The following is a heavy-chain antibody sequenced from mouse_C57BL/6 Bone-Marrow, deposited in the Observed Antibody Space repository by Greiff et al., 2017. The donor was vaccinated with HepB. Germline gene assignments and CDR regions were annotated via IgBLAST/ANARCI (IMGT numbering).Heavy chain of an antibody. J-gene: IGHJ3*01. CDR1: GYTFTDYY. CDR3: ARKWLLSFAY. V-gene: IGHV1-26*01. CDR2: INPNNGGT. Sequence: DVQLQQSGPELVKPGASVKISCKASGYTFTDYYMNWVKQSHGKSLEWIGDINPNNGGTSYNQKFKGKATLTVDKSSSTAYMELRSLTSEDSAVYYCARKWLLSFAYWGQGTLVTVSA. D-gene: IGHD2-3*01.